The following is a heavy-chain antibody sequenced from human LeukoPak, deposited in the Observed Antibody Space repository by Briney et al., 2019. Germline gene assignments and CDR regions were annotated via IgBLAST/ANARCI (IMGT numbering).Heavy chain of an antibody. CDR3: ARTHCSNGVCYVGGYDF. V-gene: IGHV3-48*01. J-gene: IGHJ4*02. Sequence: GGSLRLSCAASGFTFSSYSMNWVRQAPGKGLEWVSYISSSSSTIYYADSVRGRFTISRDNSKSTLYLQLNTLRSEDTAVYYCARTHCSNGVCYVGGYDFWGQGTLVSVSS. D-gene: IGHD2-8*01. CDR2: ISSSSSTI. CDR1: GFTFSSYS.